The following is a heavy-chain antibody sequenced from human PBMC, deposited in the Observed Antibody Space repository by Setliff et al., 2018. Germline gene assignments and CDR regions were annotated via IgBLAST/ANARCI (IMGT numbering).Heavy chain of an antibody. CDR1: GGSISSSSYY. CDR3: ARFQWLSDPVFDY. CDR2: ISTSSTII. Sequence: LSLTCTVSGGSISSSSYYWGWIRQPPGKGLEWISYISTSSTIIYYADSVKGRFTISRDNAKNSLYLQMNSLRAEDTAVYYCARFQWLSDPVFDYWGQGTLVTVSS. J-gene: IGHJ4*02. D-gene: IGHD3-22*01. V-gene: IGHV3-11*01.